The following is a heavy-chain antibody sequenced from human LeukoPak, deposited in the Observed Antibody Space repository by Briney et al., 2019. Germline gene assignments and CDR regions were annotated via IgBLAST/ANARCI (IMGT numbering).Heavy chain of an antibody. D-gene: IGHD2-2*01. CDR1: GFTFSSYA. CDR3: ADPARIAPRSYYYYMDV. J-gene: IGHJ6*03. V-gene: IGHV3-23*01. CDR2: ISGSGGST. Sequence: GGSLRLSCGACGFTFSSYAVSWVGQAPGKGLEWVSAISGSGGSTYYADSVKGRFTISRDNSKNTLYLQMNSLRAEDTAVYYCADPARIAPRSYYYYMDVWGKGTTVTVSS.